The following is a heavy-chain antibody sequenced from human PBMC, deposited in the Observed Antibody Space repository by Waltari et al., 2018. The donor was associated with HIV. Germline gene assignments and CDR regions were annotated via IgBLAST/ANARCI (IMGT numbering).Heavy chain of an antibody. CDR2: VYYNGNT. CDR1: GGSISSSSYQ. CDR3: ARSRYYYDTSGPLFGY. Sequence: LQLQESGPGLVKPSETLSLTCTVSGGSISSSSYQWGWIRQPPGKGLEWIGNVYYNGNTHYNPSLKSRVTMSVDTSKNQFSLDLRSVTATDTAVYFCARSRYYYDTSGPLFGYWGQGTLVTVSS. V-gene: IGHV4-39*01. D-gene: IGHD3-22*01. J-gene: IGHJ4*02.